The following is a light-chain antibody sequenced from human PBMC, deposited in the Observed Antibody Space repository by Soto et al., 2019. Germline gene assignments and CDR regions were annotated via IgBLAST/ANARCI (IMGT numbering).Light chain of an antibody. V-gene: IGKV3-20*01. J-gene: IGKJ3*01. Sequence: EIVLTQSPGTLSFYPGERATLSCRTSQTVCSTCLAWYQQKPGQAPRLLISGESNRATGIPDRFSGSGSGTDFTLTISRLEPEDFAVYYCQQYGGSPGFTFGPGTKVDIK. CDR1: QTVCSTC. CDR3: QQYGGSPGFT. CDR2: GES.